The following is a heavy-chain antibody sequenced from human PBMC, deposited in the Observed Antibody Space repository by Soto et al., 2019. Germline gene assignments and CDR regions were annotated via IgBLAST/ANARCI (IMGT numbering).Heavy chain of an antibody. V-gene: IGHV5-10-1*01. J-gene: IGHJ4*02. Sequence: GESLKISCEGSGYAFSNYWINWVRQLCGKGLEWMGRIAPTDSFTNYSPSFQGHVTFSVDKSTSTAYVQWSSLKASDTAMYYCGRHGGDGYHIDYWGQGTLVTVSS. CDR1: GYAFSNYW. D-gene: IGHD2-21*01. CDR2: IAPTDSFT. CDR3: GRHGGDGYHIDY.